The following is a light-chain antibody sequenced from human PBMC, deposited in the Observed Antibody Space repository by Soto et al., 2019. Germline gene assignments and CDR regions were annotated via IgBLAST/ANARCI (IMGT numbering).Light chain of an antibody. J-gene: IGLJ1*01. Sequence: QSVLTQPASVSGSPGQSITISCTGSSSGVGTYRLVSWYQCHPGKVPKLIIYEGTKRPSGVSNRFSGSEPGNTASLTISGLQAEDEADYYCCSSAPSRPVVFGTGPKLTVL. CDR2: EGT. V-gene: IGLV2-23*01. CDR1: SSGVGTYRL. CDR3: CSSAPSRPVV.